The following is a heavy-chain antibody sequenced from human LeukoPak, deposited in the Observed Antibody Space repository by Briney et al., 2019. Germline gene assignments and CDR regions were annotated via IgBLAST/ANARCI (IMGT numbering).Heavy chain of an antibody. V-gene: IGHV3-23*01. CDR1: GFTLNNFP. CDR3: ARLRWEITHYWYFDL. D-gene: IGHD4-23*01. J-gene: IGHJ2*01. CDR2: INPSGGDP. Sequence: GGSPRLSCAASGFTLNNFPMSWVRQAPGKGLEWVSAINPSGGDPYFPDSVRGRFTISRDNSKNTVYLQMDSLRVEDTAVYYCARLRWEITHYWYFDLWGRGALVTVSS.